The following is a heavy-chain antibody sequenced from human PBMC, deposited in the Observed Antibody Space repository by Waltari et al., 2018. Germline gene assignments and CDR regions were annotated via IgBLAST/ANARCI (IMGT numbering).Heavy chain of an antibody. J-gene: IGHJ6*03. CDR2: IIPIFGTA. CDR3: ARDLEITIFGVGGPVGYMDV. V-gene: IGHV1-69*13. CDR1: GGTFSSYA. D-gene: IGHD3-3*01. Sequence: QVQLVQSGAEVKKPGSSVKVSCKASGGTFSSYAISWVRQAPGQGLDGMGRIIPIFGTANYAQKFQGRVTITADKSTSTAYMELSSLRSEDTAVYYCARDLEITIFGVGGPVGYMDVWGKGTTVTISS.